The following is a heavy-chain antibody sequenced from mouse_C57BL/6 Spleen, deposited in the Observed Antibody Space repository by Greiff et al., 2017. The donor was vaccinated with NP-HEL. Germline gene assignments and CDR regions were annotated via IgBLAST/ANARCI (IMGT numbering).Heavy chain of an antibody. CDR1: GFTFSSYA. Sequence: EVKLVESGGGLVKPGGSLKLSCAASGFTFSSYALSWVRRTPEKRLEWVATISDGGSYTYYPDNVKGRFTISRDNAKNNLYLQMSHLKSEDTAMYYCARDGDYSNPWFAYWGQGTLVTVSA. J-gene: IGHJ3*01. CDR3: ARDGDYSNPWFAY. D-gene: IGHD2-5*01. CDR2: ISDGGSYT. V-gene: IGHV5-4*01.